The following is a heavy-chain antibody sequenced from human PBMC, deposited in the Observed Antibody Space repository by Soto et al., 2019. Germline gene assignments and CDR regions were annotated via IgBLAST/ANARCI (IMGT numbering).Heavy chain of an antibody. Sequence: ASVKVSCKTSGYSFTKYGLHWVRQAPEQRLEWMGWINPGNGDTKYSQKFQGRVTITRDTSATTAYMELSSLRSEDSAVFYCARTDCSSTSCYNYYYYGMDVWGQGTTVTVSS. CDR1: GYSFTKYG. V-gene: IGHV1-3*01. D-gene: IGHD2-2*01. J-gene: IGHJ6*02. CDR3: ARTDCSSTSCYNYYYYGMDV. CDR2: INPGNGDT.